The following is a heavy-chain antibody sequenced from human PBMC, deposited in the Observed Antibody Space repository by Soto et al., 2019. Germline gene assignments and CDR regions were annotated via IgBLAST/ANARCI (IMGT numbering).Heavy chain of an antibody. J-gene: IGHJ3*01. CDR1: GYTFTGYY. D-gene: IGHD6-19*01. V-gene: IGHV1-8*02. Sequence: ASVKVSCKASGYTFTGYYMHWVRQAPGQGLEWMGWINPNSGNTGYAQKFQGRVTMTRNTSISTAYMELSSLRSEDTAVYYCARAVDGIERDVFDFWGQGTMVTVS. CDR2: INPNSGNT. CDR3: ARAVDGIERDVFDF.